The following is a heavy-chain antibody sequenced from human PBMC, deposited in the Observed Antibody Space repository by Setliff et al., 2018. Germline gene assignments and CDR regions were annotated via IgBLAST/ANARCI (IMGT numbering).Heavy chain of an antibody. CDR1: GGSISNYY. J-gene: IGHJ3*02. D-gene: IGHD3-3*01. CDR3: ATPGRDDLDSPFEPFDI. CDR2: IYNGGST. Sequence: PSETLSLTCSVSGGSISNYYWSWIRQSPGKGLEWIGYIYNGGSTDYNPSVKSRVTISLDTSKNQVSLRLTSMTAADTAVYYCATPGRDDLDSPFEPFDIWGQGTMVTVSS. V-gene: IGHV4-4*08.